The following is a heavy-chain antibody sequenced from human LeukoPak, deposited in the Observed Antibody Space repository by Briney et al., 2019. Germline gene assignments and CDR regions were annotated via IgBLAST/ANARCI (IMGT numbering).Heavy chain of an antibody. D-gene: IGHD4-23*01. V-gene: IGHV3-7*01. J-gene: IGHJ4*02. CDR3: ARDRGYSTFDY. Sequence: GGSLRLSCEASAFTFSSYWMSWVRQAPGKGLEWVANMKEDGGEINYVDSVKGRFTITRDNAKNSLFLQMNSLRVEDTAVYYCARDRGYSTFDYWGQGTLVTVSS. CDR2: MKEDGGEI. CDR1: AFTFSSYW.